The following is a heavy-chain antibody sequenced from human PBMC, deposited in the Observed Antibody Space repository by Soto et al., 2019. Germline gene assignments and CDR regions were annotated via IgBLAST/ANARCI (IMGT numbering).Heavy chain of an antibody. J-gene: IGHJ6*02. V-gene: IGHV1-69*13. D-gene: IGHD6-13*01. CDR3: ARDQQLVRPYYYYGMDV. Sequence: SVKVSCKASGGTFSSYAISWVRQAPGQGLEWMGGIIPIFGTANYAQKFQGRVTITADESTSTAYMELSSLRSEDTAVYYCARDQQLVRPYYYYGMDVWGQGTTVTVSS. CDR2: IIPIFGTA. CDR1: GGTFSSYA.